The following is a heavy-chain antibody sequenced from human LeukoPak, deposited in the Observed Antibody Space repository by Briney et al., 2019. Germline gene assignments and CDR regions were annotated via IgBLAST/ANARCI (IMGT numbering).Heavy chain of an antibody. CDR1: GGSISSYY. CDR2: IYYSGST. Sequence: PSETLSLTCTVSGGSISSYYWSWLRQPPGKGLEWIGYIYYSGSTNYNPSLKSRVTISVDTSKNQFSLKLSSVTAADTAVYYCARSTYYYDSSGQAEFDYWGQGTLVTVSS. V-gene: IGHV4-59*01. D-gene: IGHD3-22*01. CDR3: ARSTYYYDSSGQAEFDY. J-gene: IGHJ4*02.